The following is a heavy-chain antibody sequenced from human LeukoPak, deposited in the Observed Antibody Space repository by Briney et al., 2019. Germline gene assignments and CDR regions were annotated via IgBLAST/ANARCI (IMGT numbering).Heavy chain of an antibody. J-gene: IGHJ4*02. D-gene: IGHD3-22*01. CDR2: ISSSSSII. Sequence: GGSLRLSCAASGFTFSSYSMNWVRQAPGKGLEWVSYISSSSSIIYSADSMKGRFTISRDNAKNTLYLQMNSLRAEDTAVYYCAKVPSMYYYDSSGYYYEYYFDYWGQGTLVTVSS. CDR1: GFTFSSYS. V-gene: IGHV3-48*01. CDR3: AKVPSMYYYDSSGYYYEYYFDY.